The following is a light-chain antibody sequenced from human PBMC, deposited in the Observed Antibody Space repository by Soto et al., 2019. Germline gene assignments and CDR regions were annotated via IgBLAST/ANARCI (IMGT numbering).Light chain of an antibody. J-gene: IGKJ2*01. V-gene: IGKV4-1*01. CDR2: WAS. Sequence: DIVMTQSPDSLAVSLGERATVNCKSSQSVLYSSNNKNDLAWYQQKPGQPPKLLLYWASIRESGVPDRFSGSGSGTDFTLTISSLQAEDVAVYYCQQYYSTPYTFGQGTKLEIK. CDR1: QSVLYSSNNKND. CDR3: QQYYSTPYT.